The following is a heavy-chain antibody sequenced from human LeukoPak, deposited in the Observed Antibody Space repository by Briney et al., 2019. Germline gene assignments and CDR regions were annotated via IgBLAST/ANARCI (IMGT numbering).Heavy chain of an antibody. CDR3: AMFDGSTSVYRDA. CDR1: GFSLRSVGVG. CDR2: IYWDDEL. J-gene: IGHJ5*02. Sequence: SGPTLVKPTQTLTLTRSFSGFSLRSVGVGVGWIRQPPGKALEWLALIYWDDELRYSPSLKNRLTITKDTSKNQVFLTMTNMDPVDTGTYFCAMFDGSTSVYRDAWGQGTLITVSS. V-gene: IGHV2-5*02. D-gene: IGHD2/OR15-2a*01.